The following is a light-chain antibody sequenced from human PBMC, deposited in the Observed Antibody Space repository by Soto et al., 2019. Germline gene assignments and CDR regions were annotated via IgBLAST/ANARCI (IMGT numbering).Light chain of an antibody. CDR2: DVT. J-gene: IGLJ3*02. CDR3: CSYAATNTLV. Sequence: QSVLTQPASVSGSPGQSITISCTGTSSDVGSNNLVSWYQQHPGKAPKLMIYDVTKRPSGISNRFAGSKSDNTASLTISGLQAEDEADYYCCSYAATNTLVFGAGTSSPS. CDR1: SSDVGSNNL. V-gene: IGLV2-23*02.